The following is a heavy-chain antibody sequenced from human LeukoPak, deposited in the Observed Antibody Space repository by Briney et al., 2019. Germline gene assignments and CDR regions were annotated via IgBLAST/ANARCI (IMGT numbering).Heavy chain of an antibody. CDR3: GSHPVRTEMYGYVSRGPFDY. V-gene: IGHV3-30-3*01. CDR2: ISSDGNNK. D-gene: IGHD5-18*01. J-gene: IGHJ4*02. Sequence: GRSLRLSCAASGFTFSNYAMHWVRQAPGKGLEWVAVISSDGNNKYYADSVKDRFTISRDNSKNTLYLQMNSLRAEDTAVYYCGSHPVRTEMYGYVSRGPFDYWGEGTLVTVSS. CDR1: GFTFSNYA.